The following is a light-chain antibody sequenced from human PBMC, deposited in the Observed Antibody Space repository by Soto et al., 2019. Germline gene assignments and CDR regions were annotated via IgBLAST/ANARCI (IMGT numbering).Light chain of an antibody. Sequence: ESMLTQSPGTLSLSPGERATLSCRASQSVSTRYLAWYQQKPGQAPRLLIYGASIMATGIPDRFSGSGSVTDFTHTISRLEAGDFAVYYCHRFESPPPAFTFGQGTKLEI. CDR3: HRFESPPPAFT. V-gene: IGKV3-20*01. J-gene: IGKJ2*01. CDR1: QSVSTRY. CDR2: GAS.